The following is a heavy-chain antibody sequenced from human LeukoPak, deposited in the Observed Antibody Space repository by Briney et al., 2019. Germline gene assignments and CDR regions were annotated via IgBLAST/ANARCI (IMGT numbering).Heavy chain of an antibody. D-gene: IGHD3-10*01. CDR2: ISSSGSTI. CDR1: GFTFSSYV. V-gene: IGHV3-48*03. CDR3: ARDSAGSGSYVCYFEY. J-gene: IGHJ4*02. Sequence: PGGSLRLSCAASGFTFSSYVMNCVRQAPGKGLEWFSYISSSGSTIYYADSVKGRFTNTRNNSNNSLYLQMNSLRAEDTAVYYCARDSAGSGSYVCYFEYWGRGTGITVSS.